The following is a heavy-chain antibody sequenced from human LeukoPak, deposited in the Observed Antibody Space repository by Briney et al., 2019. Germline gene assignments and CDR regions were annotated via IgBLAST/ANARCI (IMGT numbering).Heavy chain of an antibody. Sequence: SETLSLTCTVSGGSISSSSYYWGWIRQPPGKGLEWIGSIYYSGSTYYNPSLKSRVTISVDTSKNQFSLKLSSVTAADTAVYYCASHTPSRIVGAIVRPPYYYYYYYMDVWGKGTTVTVSS. CDR3: ASHTPSRIVGAIVRPPYYYYYYYMDV. V-gene: IGHV4-39*07. D-gene: IGHD1-26*01. CDR2: IYYSGST. CDR1: GGSISSSSYY. J-gene: IGHJ6*03.